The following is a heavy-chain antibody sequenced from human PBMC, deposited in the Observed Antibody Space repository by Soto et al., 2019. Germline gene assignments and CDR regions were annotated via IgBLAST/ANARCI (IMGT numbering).Heavy chain of an antibody. D-gene: IGHD1-26*01. CDR3: ARDRVGPSFGYYYGMDV. CDR2: INPNSGGT. V-gene: IGHV1-2*02. Sequence: GASVKAACKASGYTFTGYYMHWVRQAPGQGLEWMGWINPNSGGTNYAQKFQGRVTMTRDTSISTAYMELSRLRSDDTAVYYCARDRVGPSFGYYYGMDVWGQGTTVTVSS. J-gene: IGHJ6*02. CDR1: GYTFTGYY.